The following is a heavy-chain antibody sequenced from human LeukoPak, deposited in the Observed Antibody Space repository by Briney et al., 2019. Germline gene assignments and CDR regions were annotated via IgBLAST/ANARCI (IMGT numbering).Heavy chain of an antibody. Sequence: GGSLRLSCAASGFTFSIYAMSWVRQAPGKGLEWVSVFSGSGGSIYYADSVKGRFTISRDNSKNTVYLQMNSLRAEDTAVYYCAKDTTTTWGSNDAFDIWGQGTMVTVSS. V-gene: IGHV3-23*01. CDR1: GFTFSIYA. D-gene: IGHD4-17*01. J-gene: IGHJ3*02. CDR3: AKDTTTTWGSNDAFDI. CDR2: FSGSGGSI.